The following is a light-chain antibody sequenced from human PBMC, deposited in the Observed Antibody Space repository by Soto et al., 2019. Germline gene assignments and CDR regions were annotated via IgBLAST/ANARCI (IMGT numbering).Light chain of an antibody. CDR2: AAS. V-gene: IGKV1-9*01. CDR3: QQLNSYPPLFT. J-gene: IGKJ3*01. Sequence: DIQLTQSPSFLSASVGDRVTITCRASQGISSYLAWYQQKPGKAPKLLIYAASTLQSGVPSRFSGSVSVTEFTLTISSLQTEDFATYYCQQLNSYPPLFTFGPGTKVDIK. CDR1: QGISSY.